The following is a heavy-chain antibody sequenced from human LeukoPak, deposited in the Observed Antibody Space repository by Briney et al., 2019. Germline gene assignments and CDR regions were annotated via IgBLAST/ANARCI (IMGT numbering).Heavy chain of an antibody. V-gene: IGHV3-48*04. Sequence: GGSLRLSCAASGFTFSSYSMNWVRQAPGKGLEWVSYISSSSSTIYYADSVKGRFTISRDNAKNSLYLQMNSLRAEDTAVYYCARRPGIAVAGGGYWGXGTLVTVSS. CDR2: ISSSSSTI. D-gene: IGHD6-19*01. CDR3: ARRPGIAVAGGGY. CDR1: GFTFSSYS. J-gene: IGHJ4*02.